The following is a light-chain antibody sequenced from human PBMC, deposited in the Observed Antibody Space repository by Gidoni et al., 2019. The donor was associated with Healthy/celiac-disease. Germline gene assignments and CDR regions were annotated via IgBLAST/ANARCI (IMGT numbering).Light chain of an antibody. Sequence: EIVLTQSPGTLSLSPGERATLSCRASQSVSSSYLAWYQQKPGQAPRLLIYGASSRATGIPDRFSGSGSGTDFTLTISRLEPVDFAVNYCQQYGSSPQTFGQGTKVEVK. V-gene: IGKV3-20*01. J-gene: IGKJ1*01. CDR3: QQYGSSPQT. CDR2: GAS. CDR1: QSVSSSY.